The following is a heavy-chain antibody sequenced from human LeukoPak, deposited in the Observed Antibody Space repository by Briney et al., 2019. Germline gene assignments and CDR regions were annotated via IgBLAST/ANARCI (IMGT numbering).Heavy chain of an antibody. V-gene: IGHV3-30*02. J-gene: IGHJ4*02. CDR1: GFTFSSYG. D-gene: IGHD5-18*01. CDR2: IRYDGSNK. CDR3: AKGSQLWLLAY. Sequence: GGSLRLSCAASGFTFSSYGMHWVRQAPGRGRGWVAFIRYDGSNKYYADSVKGRFTISRDNSKNTLYLQMNSLRAEDTAVYYCAKGSQLWLLAYWGQGTLVTVSS.